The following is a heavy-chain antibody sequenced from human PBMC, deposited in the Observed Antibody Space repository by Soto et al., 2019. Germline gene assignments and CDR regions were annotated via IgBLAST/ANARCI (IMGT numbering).Heavy chain of an antibody. V-gene: IGHV1-69*05. CDR1: GGTFSSYA. CDR3: ARRAPPMDV. Sequence: SVKVSSKASGGTFSSYAINWVRQAPGQGLEWMGVFIPLVGTTNYAQKLQGRVTMTTDTSTSTAYMELRSLRSDDTAVYYCARRAPPMDVWGQGTTVTVSS. CDR2: FIPLVGTT. J-gene: IGHJ6*02.